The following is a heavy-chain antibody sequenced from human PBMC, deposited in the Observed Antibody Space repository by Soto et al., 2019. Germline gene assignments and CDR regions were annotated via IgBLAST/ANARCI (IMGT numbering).Heavy chain of an antibody. CDR3: AREDRDRETGLVPAAIDGMDV. D-gene: IGHD2-2*01. V-gene: IGHV1-69*13. CDR2: IIPIFGIA. Sequence: SVKVSCKASGYTFTGYYMHWVRQAPGQGLEWIGRIIPIFGIASYAQKFQGKVTITADESTSTAYMELSSLRSDDTAVYYCAREDRDRETGLVPAAIDGMDVWGQGTTVTVSS. J-gene: IGHJ6*02. CDR1: GYTFTGYY.